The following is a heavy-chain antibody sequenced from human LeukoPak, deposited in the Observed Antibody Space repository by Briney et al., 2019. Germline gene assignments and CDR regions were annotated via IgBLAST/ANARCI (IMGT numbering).Heavy chain of an antibody. J-gene: IGHJ4*02. CDR3: ARVWEWELPPDY. Sequence: ASVKVSCKASGYTFTSYDINWVRQATGQGLEWMGWMNPNSGNTGYAQKFQGRVTMTRNTSISTAYMELCSLRSEDTAVYYCARVWEWELPPDYWGQGTLVTVSS. D-gene: IGHD1-26*01. CDR1: GYTFTSYD. CDR2: MNPNSGNT. V-gene: IGHV1-8*01.